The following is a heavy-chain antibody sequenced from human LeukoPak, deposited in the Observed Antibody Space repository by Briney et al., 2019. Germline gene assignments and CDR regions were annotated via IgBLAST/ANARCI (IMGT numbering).Heavy chain of an antibody. CDR1: GYTFTSYY. V-gene: IGHV1-46*01. CDR2: INPSGGST. CDR3: ARDLRGYYGSGSYIGY. Sequence: ASVKVSCKASGYTFTSYYMHWVRQAPGQGLEWMGIINPSGGSTSYAQKFQGRVTMTRDTSTSTVYMELSSLRSEDTAVYYCARDLRGYYGSGSYIGYWGQGTLVTVSS. J-gene: IGHJ4*02. D-gene: IGHD3-10*01.